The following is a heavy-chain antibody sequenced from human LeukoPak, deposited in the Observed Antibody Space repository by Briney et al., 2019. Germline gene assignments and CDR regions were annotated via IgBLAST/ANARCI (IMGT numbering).Heavy chain of an antibody. CDR3: AGGAARRGPPYGMDV. V-gene: IGHV1-24*01. CDR2: FDPEDGET. CDR1: GYTLTELS. J-gene: IGHJ6*02. D-gene: IGHD6-6*01. Sequence: ASVTVSCKVSGYTLTELSMHWVRQAPGKGLEWMGGFDPEDGETIYAQKFQGRVTMTEDTSTDTAYMELSSLRSEDTAVYYCAGGAARRGPPYGMDVWGQGTTVTVSS.